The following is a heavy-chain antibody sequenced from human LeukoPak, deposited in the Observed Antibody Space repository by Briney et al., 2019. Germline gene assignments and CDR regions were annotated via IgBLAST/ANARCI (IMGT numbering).Heavy chain of an antibody. CDR1: GFTFSSYG. D-gene: IGHD6-6*01. CDR3: ARDPKLTSYYMDV. CDR2: IWYDGSNK. J-gene: IGHJ6*03. V-gene: IGHV3-33*01. Sequence: GGSLRLSCAASGFTFSSYGMHWVRQAPGKGLEWVAVIWYDGSNKYYADSVKGRFTISRDNSKNTLYLQMDSLRAEDTAVYYCARDPKLTSYYMDVWGKGTTVTVSS.